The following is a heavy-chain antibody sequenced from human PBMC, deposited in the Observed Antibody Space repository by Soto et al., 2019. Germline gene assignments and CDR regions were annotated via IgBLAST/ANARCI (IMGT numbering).Heavy chain of an antibody. J-gene: IGHJ3*02. V-gene: IGHV1-58*02. Sequence: GASVKVSCKASGYTFTIYGIIWVRQAPGQGLEWMGWIVVGSGNTNYAQKFQERVTITRDMSTSTAYMELSSLRSEDTAVYYCAADYGDYAYAFDIWGQGTMVTVSS. D-gene: IGHD4-17*01. CDR3: AADYGDYAYAFDI. CDR2: IVVGSGNT. CDR1: GYTFTIYG.